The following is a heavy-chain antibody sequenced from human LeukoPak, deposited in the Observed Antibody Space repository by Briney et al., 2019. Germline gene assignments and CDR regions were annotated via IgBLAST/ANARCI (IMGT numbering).Heavy chain of an antibody. Sequence: GGSLRLSCAASGFTFSSYAMHWVRQAPGKGLEWVAVISYDGSNKYYADSVKGRFTISRDNPKNTLYLQMNSLRAEDTAVYYCAREGLWSGYLGAFDIWGQGTMVTVSS. CDR3: AREGLWSGYLGAFDI. D-gene: IGHD3-3*01. V-gene: IGHV3-30-3*01. CDR2: ISYDGSNK. CDR1: GFTFSSYA. J-gene: IGHJ3*02.